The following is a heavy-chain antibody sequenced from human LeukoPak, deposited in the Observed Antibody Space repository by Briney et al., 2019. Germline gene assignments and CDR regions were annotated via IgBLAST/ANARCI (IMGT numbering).Heavy chain of an antibody. CDR2: IYYSGTT. V-gene: IGHV4-39*07. CDR3: ARLLGLRDY. CDR1: GGSISSSSYY. Sequence: SETLSLTCTVSGGSISSSSYYWGWIRQPPGEGLEWIGSIYYSGTTYYNPSLKSRVTISVDTSKNQFSLKLSSVTAADTAVYYCARLLGLRDYWGQGTLVTVSS. J-gene: IGHJ4*02. D-gene: IGHD3-3*02.